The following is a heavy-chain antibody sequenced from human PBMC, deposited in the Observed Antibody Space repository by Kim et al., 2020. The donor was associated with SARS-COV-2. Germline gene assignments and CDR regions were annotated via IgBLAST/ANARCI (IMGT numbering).Heavy chain of an antibody. CDR3: ARAGGDSVHLSDAFDI. J-gene: IGHJ3*02. D-gene: IGHD2-21*02. CDR1: GFTFTDYY. Sequence: GGSLRLSCATSGFTFTDYYMPWIRQAPGRGLECISYISAIPINTNYADSVKGRFTISRDNAEKSVYLQMNSLRVEDTAVYYCARAGGDSVHLSDAFDIWGQGTTHTVSS. V-gene: IGHV3-11*06. CDR2: ISAIPINT.